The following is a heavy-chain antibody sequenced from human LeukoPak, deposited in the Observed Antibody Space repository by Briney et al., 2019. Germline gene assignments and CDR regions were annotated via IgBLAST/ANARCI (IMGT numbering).Heavy chain of an antibody. J-gene: IGHJ4*02. V-gene: IGHV3-30*18. CDR1: GFTFSSYG. Sequence: GRSLRLSCAASGFTFSSYGMHWVRQAPGKGLEWVAVISYDGSNKYYADSVKGRFTISRDNSKDTLYLQMNSLRAEDTAVYYCAKDREVTYYFDYWGQGTLVTVSS. CDR2: ISYDGSNK. CDR3: AKDREVTYYFDY. D-gene: IGHD3-10*01.